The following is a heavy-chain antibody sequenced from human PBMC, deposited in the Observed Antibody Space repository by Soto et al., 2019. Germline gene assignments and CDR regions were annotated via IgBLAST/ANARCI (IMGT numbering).Heavy chain of an antibody. V-gene: IGHV3-30*18. CDR3: VKDWDENWYFAL. D-gene: IGHD1-26*01. J-gene: IGHJ2*01. CDR1: GFTFSSYG. CDR2: ISYDGSNK. Sequence: QVQLVESGGGVVQPGRSLRLSCAASGFTFSSYGMHWVRQAPGKGLEWVAVISYDGSNKYYADSVKGRFTISRGNSKNTLCLQMNSLSAEDTAEYYCVKDWDENWYFALCGRGTLVTVSS.